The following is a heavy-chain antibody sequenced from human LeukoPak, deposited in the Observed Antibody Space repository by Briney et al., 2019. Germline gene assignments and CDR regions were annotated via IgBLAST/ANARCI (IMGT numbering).Heavy chain of an antibody. Sequence: WASVKVSCKASGYTFTSYDINWVRQATGQGLEWMGWMNPNSGNTGYAQKFRGRVTMTRNTSISTAYMELSSLRSEDTAVYYCARAHSVDDYYYYGMDVWGQGTTVTVSS. CDR3: ARAHSVDDYYYYGMDV. J-gene: IGHJ6*02. V-gene: IGHV1-8*01. D-gene: IGHD5-12*01. CDR1: GYTFTSYD. CDR2: MNPNSGNT.